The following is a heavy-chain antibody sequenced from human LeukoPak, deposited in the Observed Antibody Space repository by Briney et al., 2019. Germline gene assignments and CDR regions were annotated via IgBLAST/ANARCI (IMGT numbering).Heavy chain of an antibody. J-gene: IGHJ6*03. V-gene: IGHV3-23*01. Sequence: GGSLRLSCAASGFTFRNYGMSWVRQAPGKGLEWVSVISGSGVSTYYADSVKGRFTIPRDNSKNTLYLHMNSLRAEDTAVYYCARDFPEYGGTTVPVRYYYMDVWGKGTTVTVSS. CDR1: GFTFRNYG. CDR3: ARDFPEYGGTTVPVRYYYMDV. D-gene: IGHD1-7*01. CDR2: ISGSGVST.